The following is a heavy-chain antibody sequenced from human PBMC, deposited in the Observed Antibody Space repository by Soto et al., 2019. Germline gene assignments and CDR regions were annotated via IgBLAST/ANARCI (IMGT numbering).Heavy chain of an antibody. CDR3: ARDQSIAVAGTGPLFDY. Sequence: QAQLVESGGGVVQPGTSLRLSCAASGFTFNTYGMHWVRQAPGKGLEWVAFISYDGSNEYYADSVKGRFTISRDNSKNSLYLQMNSLRAEDTAIYFCARDQSIAVAGTGPLFDYWGQGTLVTVSS. J-gene: IGHJ4*02. D-gene: IGHD6-19*01. V-gene: IGHV3-30*03. CDR1: GFTFNTYG. CDR2: ISYDGSNE.